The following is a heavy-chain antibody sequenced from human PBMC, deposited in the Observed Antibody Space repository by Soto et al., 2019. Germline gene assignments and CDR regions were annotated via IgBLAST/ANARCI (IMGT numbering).Heavy chain of an antibody. D-gene: IGHD2-15*01. CDR2: INPNSGGT. CDR3: ARAGIGYCSGGSCYRYYYYGMDV. J-gene: IGHJ6*02. V-gene: IGHV1-2*04. Sequence: ASATVSCKASGYTFTRYYMHWVRQAPGQGLEWMGIINPNSGGTNYAQKFQGWVTMTRDTSISTAYMELSRLRSDDTAVYYCARAGIGYCSGGSCYRYYYYGMDVWGQGTTVTVSS. CDR1: GYTFTRYY.